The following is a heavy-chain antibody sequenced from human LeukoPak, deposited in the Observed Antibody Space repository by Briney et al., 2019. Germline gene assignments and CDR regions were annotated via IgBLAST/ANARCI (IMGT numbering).Heavy chain of an antibody. J-gene: IGHJ4*02. CDR2: IYYSGST. V-gene: IGHV4-39*01. CDR3: ARHTSFGTNYFDY. CDR1: GGSIRSSSYY. D-gene: IGHD3-16*01. Sequence: SETLSLTCSVSGGSIRSSSYYWGWIRQPPGKGLEWIGSIYYSGSTYSNPSLKSRVTISVDTSKNQLSLKLSSLTAADTAVYYCARHTSFGTNYFDYWGQGTLVTVSS.